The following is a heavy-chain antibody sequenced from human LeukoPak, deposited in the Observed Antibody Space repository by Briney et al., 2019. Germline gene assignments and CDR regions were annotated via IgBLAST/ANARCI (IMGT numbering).Heavy chain of an antibody. V-gene: IGHV3-23*01. CDR1: GFTFGSYA. Sequence: GGSLRLSCAASGFTFGSYAMSWVRQAPGKGLEWVSAISGSGGSTYYADSVKGRFTISRDNSKNTLYLQMNSLRAEDTAVYYCAKDLSYSSGYADYWGQGTLVTVSS. D-gene: IGHD6-19*01. CDR3: AKDLSYSSGYADY. J-gene: IGHJ4*02. CDR2: ISGSGGST.